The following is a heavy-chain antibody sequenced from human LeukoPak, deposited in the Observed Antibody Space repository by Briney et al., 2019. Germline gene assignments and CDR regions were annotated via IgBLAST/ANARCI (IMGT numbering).Heavy chain of an antibody. J-gene: IGHJ4*02. Sequence: SVKVSCKASGGTFSSYTISWVRQAPGQGLEWMGRIIPILGIANYAQKFQGRVTITADKSTSTAYMELSSLRPEDTAVYYCARVGGSYGFDYWGQGTLVTVSS. V-gene: IGHV1-69*02. D-gene: IGHD1-26*01. CDR3: ARVGGSYGFDY. CDR2: IIPILGIA. CDR1: GGTFSSYT.